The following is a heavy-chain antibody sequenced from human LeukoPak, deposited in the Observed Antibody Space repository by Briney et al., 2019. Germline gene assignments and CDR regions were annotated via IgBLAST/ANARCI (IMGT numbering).Heavy chain of an antibody. CDR2: INHSGST. J-gene: IGHJ4*02. CDR3: AREPAGYSSSRAADY. Sequence: PSETLSLTCAVYGGSFSGYYWSWIRQPPGKGLEWIGEINHSGSTNYHPSLKSRVTISVDTSKNQFSLKLSSVTAADTAVYYCAREPAGYSSSRAADYWGQGTLVTVSS. V-gene: IGHV4-34*01. CDR1: GGSFSGYY. D-gene: IGHD6-13*01.